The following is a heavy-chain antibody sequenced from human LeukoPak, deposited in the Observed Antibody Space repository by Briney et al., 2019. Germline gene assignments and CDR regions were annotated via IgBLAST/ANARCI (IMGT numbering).Heavy chain of an antibody. J-gene: IGHJ6*03. CDR1: GYTFTGYY. D-gene: IGHD6-13*01. CDR3: ARGSSRTHYYYYYMDV. V-gene: IGHV1-2*02. CDR2: INPNSGGT. Sequence: ASVKVSCEASGYTFTGYYMHWVRQAPGQGLEWMGWINPNSGGTNYAQKFQGRVTMTRDTSISTAYMELSRLRSDDTAVYYCARGSSRTHYYYYYMDVWGKGTTVTVSS.